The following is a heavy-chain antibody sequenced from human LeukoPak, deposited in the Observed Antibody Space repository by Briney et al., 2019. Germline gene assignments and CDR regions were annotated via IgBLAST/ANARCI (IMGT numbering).Heavy chain of an antibody. CDR2: IRYDGSNK. CDR1: GFTFSSHS. CDR3: ARGCSSTSCPHTY. D-gene: IGHD2-2*01. J-gene: IGHJ4*02. Sequence: GGSLRLSCAASGFTFSSHSMNWVRQAPGKGLEWVAFIRYDGSNKYYADSVKGRFTISRDNSKNTPYLQMNSLRAEDTAVYYCARGCSSTSCPHTYWGQGTLVTVSS. V-gene: IGHV3-30*02.